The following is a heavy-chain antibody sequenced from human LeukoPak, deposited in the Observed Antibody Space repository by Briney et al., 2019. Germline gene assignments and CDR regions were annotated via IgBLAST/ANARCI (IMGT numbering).Heavy chain of an antibody. CDR2: IYTSGST. CDR1: GGSISSYY. V-gene: IGHV4-4*07. Sequence: SETLSLTCTVSGGSISSYYWSWIRQPAGKGLEWIGRIYTSGSTNYNPSLKSRVTMSVDTSKNQFSLKLSSVTAADTAVYYCARGEYDFWGGRYYYYMDVWGKGTTVTVSS. J-gene: IGHJ6*03. CDR3: ARGEYDFWGGRYYYYMDV. D-gene: IGHD3-3*01.